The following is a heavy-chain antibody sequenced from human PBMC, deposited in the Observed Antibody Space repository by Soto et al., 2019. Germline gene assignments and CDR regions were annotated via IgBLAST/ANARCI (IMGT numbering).Heavy chain of an antibody. J-gene: IGHJ4*01. D-gene: IGHD3-10*01. CDR3: ARVRGSGSYAAYYFDS. CDR1: GGSISNGGYY. Sequence: SSETLSLTCTVSGGSISNGGYYWNWVRQHPGKGLEWIGYIHYSGSTWYNPSLESRVTISVDTSKDQFSLKLRSVTAADTAVYYCARVRGSGSYAAYYFDSWGQGTLVTVS. V-gene: IGHV4-31*03. CDR2: IHYSGST.